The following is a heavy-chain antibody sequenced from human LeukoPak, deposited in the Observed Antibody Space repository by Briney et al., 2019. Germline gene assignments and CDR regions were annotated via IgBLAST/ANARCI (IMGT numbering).Heavy chain of an antibody. J-gene: IGHJ4*02. V-gene: IGHV3-7*01. CDR3: ARDLYGGNSGIGY. CDR1: GFTFSSYW. D-gene: IGHD4-23*01. CDR2: IKQDGSEK. Sequence: GGSLRLSCAASGFTFSSYWMSWVRQAPRKGLEWVANIKQDGSEKYYVDSVKGRFTISRDNAKNSLYLQMNSLRAEDTAVYYCARDLYGGNSGIGYWGQGTLVTVSS.